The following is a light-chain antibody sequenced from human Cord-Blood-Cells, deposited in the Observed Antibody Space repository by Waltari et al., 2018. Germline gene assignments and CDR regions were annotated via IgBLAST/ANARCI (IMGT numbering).Light chain of an antibody. CDR3: CSYAGSSTV. Sequence: QSALTQPASVSGSTGQSITISCTGTSSDVGSYKLVSCYQQLPGKAPKLMIYEGSKRPSGVSNRFSGSKSGNTASLTISGLQAEDEADYYCCSYAGSSTVFGGGTKLTVL. CDR2: EGS. J-gene: IGLJ3*02. CDR1: SSDVGSYKL. V-gene: IGLV2-23*01.